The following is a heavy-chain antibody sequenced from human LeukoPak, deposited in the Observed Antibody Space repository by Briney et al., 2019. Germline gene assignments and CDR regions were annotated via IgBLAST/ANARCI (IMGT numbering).Heavy chain of an antibody. CDR3: AKDFKRYSSTLYYFDY. J-gene: IGHJ4*02. D-gene: IGHD6-13*01. CDR2: ISWNSGSI. Sequence: PGGSLRLSCAASAFTFSTHAMHWVRQAPGKGLEWVSGISWNSGSIGYADSVKGRFTISRDNAKNSLYLQMNSLRAEDTALYYCAKDFKRYSSTLYYFDYWGQGTLVTVSS. CDR1: AFTFSTHA. V-gene: IGHV3-9*01.